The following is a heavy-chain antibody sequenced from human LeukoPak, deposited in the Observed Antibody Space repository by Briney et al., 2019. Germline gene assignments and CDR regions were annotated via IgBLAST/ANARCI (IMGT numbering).Heavy chain of an antibody. CDR2: ISNTGSTT. Sequence: GGSLRLSCAASGFTLTDNYMIWIRQAPGRGLEWVSYISNTGSTTYYADPVKGRFTISRDNAKNSLYLQMNSLRAEDTAVYYCARARKGYYFDYWGQGTLVTVSS. CDR3: ARARKGYYFDY. D-gene: IGHD1-14*01. V-gene: IGHV3-11*04. CDR1: GFTLTDNY. J-gene: IGHJ4*02.